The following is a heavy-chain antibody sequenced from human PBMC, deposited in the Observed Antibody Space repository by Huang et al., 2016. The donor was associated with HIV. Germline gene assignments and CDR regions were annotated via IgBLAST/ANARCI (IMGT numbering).Heavy chain of an antibody. CDR1: GGTFSSYG. V-gene: IGHV1-69*01. J-gene: IGHJ3*02. Sequence: QVQLVQSGAEVKKPGSSVKVSCKASGGTFSSYGFNWVRQAPGQGPEWVGGIIPMSGASNYAQKLQGRGTITADESTNTIYMELSSLRPEDTAVYYCARTYYYDSSGSIDAFDIWGQGTMVTVSS. CDR3: ARTYYYDSSGSIDAFDI. D-gene: IGHD3-22*01. CDR2: IIPMSGAS.